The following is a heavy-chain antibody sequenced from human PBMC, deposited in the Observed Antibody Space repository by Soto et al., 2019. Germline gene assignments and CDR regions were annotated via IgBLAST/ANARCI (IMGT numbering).Heavy chain of an antibody. CDR1: GFTFSSYS. CDR2: ISSSSSTM. V-gene: IGHV3-48*01. D-gene: IGHD6-13*01. J-gene: IGHJ6*02. CDR3: ASAEGIAAAGDYYYGMDV. Sequence: GGSLRLSCAASGFTFSSYSMNWVRQAPGKGLEWVSYISSSSSTMYYADSVKGRFTISRDNAKNSLYLQMNSLRAEDTAVYYCASAEGIAAAGDYYYGMDVWGQGTTVTVSS.